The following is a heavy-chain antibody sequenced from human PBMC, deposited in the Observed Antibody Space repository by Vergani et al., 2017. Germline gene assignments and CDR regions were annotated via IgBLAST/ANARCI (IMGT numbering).Heavy chain of an antibody. D-gene: IGHD6-13*01. CDR2: IYYSGST. CDR3: ATRIAAAGDNWFDP. V-gene: IGHV4-59*01. J-gene: IGHJ5*02. CDR1: GGSISSYY. Sequence: QVQLQESGPGLVKPSETLSLTCTVSGGSISSYYWSWIRQPPGKGLEWIGYIYYSGSTNYNPSLKSRVTISVDTSKNQFSLKLSSVTAADKAVYYCATRIAAAGDNWFDPWGQGTLVTVSS.